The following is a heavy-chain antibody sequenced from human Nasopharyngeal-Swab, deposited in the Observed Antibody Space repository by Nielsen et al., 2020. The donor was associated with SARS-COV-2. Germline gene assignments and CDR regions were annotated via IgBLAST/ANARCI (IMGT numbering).Heavy chain of an antibody. D-gene: IGHD3-22*01. V-gene: IGHV3-48*01. J-gene: IGHJ3*02. Sequence: VRQMPWKGLEWASYISRSSSTIYYADSVKGRFTISRDNAKNSLYLQMNSLRAEDTAVYYFARALHIYYYDSSGYFGDAFDIWGQGTMVTVSS. CDR3: ARALHIYYYDSSGYFGDAFDI. CDR2: ISRSSSTI.